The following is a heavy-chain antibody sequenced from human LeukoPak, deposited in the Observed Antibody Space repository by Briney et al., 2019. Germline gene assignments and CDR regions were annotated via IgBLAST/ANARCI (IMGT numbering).Heavy chain of an antibody. J-gene: IGHJ4*02. Sequence: SETLSLTCAVYGGSFSGYYWSWLRQPPGKGLEWIGEINHSGSTNYNPSLKSRVTISVDTSKNQFSLKLSSVTAADTAVYYCARVPRKAYYYDSSGTPVGFVYWVQGTLLTVSS. CDR3: ARVPRKAYYYDSSGTPVGFVY. CDR2: INHSGST. CDR1: GGSFSGYY. D-gene: IGHD3-22*01. V-gene: IGHV4-34*01.